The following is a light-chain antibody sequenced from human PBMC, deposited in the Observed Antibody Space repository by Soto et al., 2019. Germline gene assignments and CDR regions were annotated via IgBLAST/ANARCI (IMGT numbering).Light chain of an antibody. J-gene: IGKJ4*01. CDR3: QQYNIWPPLT. V-gene: IGKV3-15*01. CDR1: QSVRSN. Sequence: EVVLTQSPDILSVSPGETATLSCRASQSVRSNLAWYQQKPGQAPRLLIYGASTRATGIPARFSGSGSGREFTLTISSLQSEDFGVYYCQQYNIWPPLTFGGGTKVEIK. CDR2: GAS.